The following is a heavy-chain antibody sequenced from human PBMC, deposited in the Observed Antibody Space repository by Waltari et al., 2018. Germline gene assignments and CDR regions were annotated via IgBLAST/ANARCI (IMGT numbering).Heavy chain of an antibody. Sequence: QVQLQESGPGLVRPSQTLSLICTVSGGSISSNNYYWSWIRQPPGKGLEWIGNMYYTGRTYYNPSLKSRSSISLDTSKNQFSLKLSSVTAADTAVYYCARSLAGVPYFDYWGQGTLVTVSS. V-gene: IGHV4-30-4*08. CDR3: ARSLAGVPYFDY. CDR2: MYYTGRT. J-gene: IGHJ4*02. CDR1: GGSISSNNYY.